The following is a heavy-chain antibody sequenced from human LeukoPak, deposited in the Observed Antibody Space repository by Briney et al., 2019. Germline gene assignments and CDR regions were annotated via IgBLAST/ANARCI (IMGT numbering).Heavy chain of an antibody. D-gene: IGHD2-21*01. Sequence: PGGSLRLSCAASGFTFSSYGMHWVRQAPGKGLEWVAFIRYDGSNKYYADSVKGRFTISRDNSKNTPYLQMNSLRAEDTAVYYCAKGKGNCGGDCRAKDYYYYYMDVWGKGTTVTVSS. V-gene: IGHV3-30*02. CDR1: GFTFSSYG. CDR3: AKGKGNCGGDCRAKDYYYYYMDV. CDR2: IRYDGSNK. J-gene: IGHJ6*03.